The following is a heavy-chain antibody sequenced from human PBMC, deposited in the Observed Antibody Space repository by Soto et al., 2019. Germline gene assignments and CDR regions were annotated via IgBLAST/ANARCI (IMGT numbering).Heavy chain of an antibody. V-gene: IGHV3-48*03. CDR3: ARGISSSGYHVG. J-gene: IGHJ4*02. Sequence: PGGSLRLSCAASGFTFSSYEMNCVRQAPGKGLEWVSYISSSVSTIYYADSVKGRFTISRDNAKNSLYLQMNSLRAEDTAVYYCARGISSSGYHVGWGQGTLVTVSS. D-gene: IGHD3-22*01. CDR2: ISSSVSTI. CDR1: GFTFSSYE.